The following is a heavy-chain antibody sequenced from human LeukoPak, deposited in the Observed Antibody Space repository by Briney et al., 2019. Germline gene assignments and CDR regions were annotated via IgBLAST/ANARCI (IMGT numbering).Heavy chain of an antibody. J-gene: IGHJ4*02. D-gene: IGHD1-26*01. CDR1: GYTFTGYY. Sequence: GASVKVSCKASGYTFTGYYMHWVRQAPGQGLEWMGWINPNSGGTKYAQKFQGRVTMTRDTSISTAYMELSRLRSDDTAVYYCARDGGASGFDYWGQGTLVTVSS. CDR2: INPNSGGT. V-gene: IGHV1-2*02. CDR3: ARDGGASGFDY.